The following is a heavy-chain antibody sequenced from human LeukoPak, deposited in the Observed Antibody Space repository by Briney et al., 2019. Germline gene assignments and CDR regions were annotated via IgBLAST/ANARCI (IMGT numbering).Heavy chain of an antibody. CDR3: AREIVVVPAAMRGDAFDI. J-gene: IGHJ3*02. CDR2: IIPIFGTA. D-gene: IGHD2-2*01. Sequence: GASVKVSCKASGGTFSSYAISWVRQAPGQGLEWMGGIIPIFGTANYAQKFQGRVTITTDESTSTAYMELSSLRSEDTAVYYCAREIVVVPAAMRGDAFDIWGQGTMVTVSS. V-gene: IGHV1-69*05. CDR1: GGTFSSYA.